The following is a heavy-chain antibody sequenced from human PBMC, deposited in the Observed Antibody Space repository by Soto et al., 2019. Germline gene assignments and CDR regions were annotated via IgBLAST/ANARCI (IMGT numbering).Heavy chain of an antibody. D-gene: IGHD6-19*01. Sequence: GPVKVSCKASGYTFTSYAMHWVRQAPGQRLEWMGWINAGNGNTKYSQKFQGRVTITRDTSASTAYMELSSLRSEDTAVYYCARGVAGPLHWFDPWGQGTLVTVSS. V-gene: IGHV1-3*01. CDR2: INAGNGNT. J-gene: IGHJ5*02. CDR1: GYTFTSYA. CDR3: ARGVAGPLHWFDP.